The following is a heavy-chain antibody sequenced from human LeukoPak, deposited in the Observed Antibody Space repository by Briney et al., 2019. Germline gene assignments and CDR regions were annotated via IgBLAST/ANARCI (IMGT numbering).Heavy chain of an antibody. D-gene: IGHD2-2*01. CDR2: INPNSGGT. V-gene: IGHV1-2*02. CDR3: ARDGDIVVVPAATSTVATPSRWFDP. CDR1: GYTFTGYY. J-gene: IGHJ5*02. Sequence: ASVKVSCKASGYTFTGYYMHWVRQAPGQGLEWMGWINPNSGGTNYAQKFQGRVTMTRDTSISTAYMELSRLRSDDTAVYYCARDGDIVVVPAATSTVATPSRWFDPWGQGTLVTVSS.